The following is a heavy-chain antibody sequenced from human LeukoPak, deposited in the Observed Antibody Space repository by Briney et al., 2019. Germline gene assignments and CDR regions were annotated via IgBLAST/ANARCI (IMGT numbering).Heavy chain of an antibody. V-gene: IGHV1-69*01. CDR1: GGTFSSYA. CDR2: IIPIFGTA. D-gene: IGHD4-17*01. CDR3: ARDGPPGDYILRY. Sequence: GASVKVPCKASGGTFSSYAISWVRQAPGQGLEWMGGIIPIFGTANYAQKFQGRVTITADESTSTAYMELSSLRSEDTAVYYCARDGPPGDYILRYWGQGTLVTVSS. J-gene: IGHJ4*02.